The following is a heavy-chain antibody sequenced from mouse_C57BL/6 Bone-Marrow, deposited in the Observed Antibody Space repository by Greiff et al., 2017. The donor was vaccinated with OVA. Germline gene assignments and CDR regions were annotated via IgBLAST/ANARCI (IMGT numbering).Heavy chain of an antibody. CDR1: GYAFSSYW. CDR2: IYPGDGDT. Sequence: VKLMESGAELVKPGASVKISCKASGYAFSSYWMNWVKQRPGKGLEWIGQIYPGDGDTNYNGKFKGKATLTADKSSSTAYMQLSSLTSEDSAVYFCARGYYYGSDYYAMDYWGQGTSVTVSS. J-gene: IGHJ4*01. D-gene: IGHD1-1*01. CDR3: ARGYYYGSDYYAMDY. V-gene: IGHV1-80*01.